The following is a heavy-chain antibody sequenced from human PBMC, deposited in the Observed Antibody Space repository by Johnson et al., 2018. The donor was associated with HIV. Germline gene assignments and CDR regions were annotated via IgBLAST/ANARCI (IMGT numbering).Heavy chain of an antibody. J-gene: IGHJ3*02. D-gene: IGHD1-26*01. CDR3: AKGDGIVGGSDAFDI. Sequence: VQLVESGGGLVQPGGSLRLSCAASGFTFSNHHMTWVRQAPGKGLEWVANINRDGSDKYYVDSVKGRFTISRDNAQDSLYLQMNSLRVDDTAVYYCAKGDGIVGGSDAFDIWGQGTMVTVSS. CDR2: INRDGSDK. V-gene: IGHV3-7*01. CDR1: GFTFSNHH.